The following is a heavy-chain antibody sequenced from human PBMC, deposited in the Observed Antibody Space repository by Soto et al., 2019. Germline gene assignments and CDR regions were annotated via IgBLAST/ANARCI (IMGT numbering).Heavy chain of an antibody. CDR3: AKDPLEIQLWHKYYFDY. V-gene: IGHV3-23*01. D-gene: IGHD5-18*01. CDR2: ISGSSGST. Sequence: GGSLRLACAASGFTFSSYAMSWVRQAAGKGLEWVSAISGSSGSTYYADSVKGRFTISRDNSKNTLYLQMNSLRAEDTAVYYCAKDPLEIQLWHKYYFDYWGQGTLVTVSS. J-gene: IGHJ4*02. CDR1: GFTFSSYA.